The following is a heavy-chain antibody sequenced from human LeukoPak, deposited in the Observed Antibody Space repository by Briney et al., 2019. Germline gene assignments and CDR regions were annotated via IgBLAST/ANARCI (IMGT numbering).Heavy chain of an antibody. CDR1: GGTFSSYT. Sequence: SVKVSCKASGGTFSSYTTSWVRQAPGQGLEWMGRIIPILGIANYAQKFQGRVTITADKSTSTAYMELSSLRSEDTAVYYCAREQPREEMATLDNDYWGQGTLVTVSS. CDR2: IIPILGIA. CDR3: AREQPREEMATLDNDY. J-gene: IGHJ4*02. V-gene: IGHV1-69*04. D-gene: IGHD5-24*01.